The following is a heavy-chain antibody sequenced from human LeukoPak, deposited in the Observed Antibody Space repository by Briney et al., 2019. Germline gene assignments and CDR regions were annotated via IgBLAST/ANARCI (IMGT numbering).Heavy chain of an antibody. Sequence: GGSLRLSCAASGFTFSNYWMSWVRQAPGRGLESVASIKQDGSEKHYVDSVKDRFSISRDNAKTSLYLQMNSLRAEDTAMYYCARGRGLDYWGQGTLVTVSS. V-gene: IGHV3-7*01. D-gene: IGHD3-10*01. CDR1: GFTFSNYW. CDR3: ARGRGLDY. J-gene: IGHJ4*02. CDR2: IKQDGSEK.